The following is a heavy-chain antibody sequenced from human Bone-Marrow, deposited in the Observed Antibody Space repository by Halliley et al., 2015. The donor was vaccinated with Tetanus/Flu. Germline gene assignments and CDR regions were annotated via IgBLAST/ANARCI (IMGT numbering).Heavy chain of an antibody. CDR2: INSGGSST. J-gene: IGHJ6*02. V-gene: IGHV3-74*01. Sequence: RINSGGSSTTYADSVKGRFTTSSDNAKNTLYLQMNSLRAEATAVYYCARAKRYSSDYYGMDVWGQGTTVTVSS. D-gene: IGHD5-18*01. CDR3: ARAKRYSSDYYGMDV.